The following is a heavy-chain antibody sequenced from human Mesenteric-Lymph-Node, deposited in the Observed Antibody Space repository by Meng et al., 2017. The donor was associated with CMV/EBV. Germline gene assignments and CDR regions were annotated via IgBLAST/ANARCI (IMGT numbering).Heavy chain of an antibody. CDR1: GGSISSGGYY. CDR3: ASGSHDYGDYEN. Sequence: TVSGGSISSGGYYWSWIRQHPGKGLEWIGYIYYSGSTYYNPSLKSRVTISVDTSKNQFSLKLSPVTAADTAVYYCASGSHDYGDYENWGQGTLVTVSS. J-gene: IGHJ4*02. CDR2: IYYSGST. V-gene: IGHV4-31*03. D-gene: IGHD4-17*01.